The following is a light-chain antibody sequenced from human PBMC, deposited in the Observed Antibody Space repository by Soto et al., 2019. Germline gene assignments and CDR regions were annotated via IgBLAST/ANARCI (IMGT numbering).Light chain of an antibody. J-gene: IGKJ5*01. CDR2: AVS. CDR3: QQTYSTPIT. CDR1: QSISTY. V-gene: IGKV1-39*01. Sequence: DIQMTQSPSSLSTSVGDRVTITCRASQSISTYLNWYQHKPGKAPKLLIHAVSTLQSAVPSRFSGSGSGTEFTLTISSLQPEDFASYYCQQTYSTPITFGQGTRLEI.